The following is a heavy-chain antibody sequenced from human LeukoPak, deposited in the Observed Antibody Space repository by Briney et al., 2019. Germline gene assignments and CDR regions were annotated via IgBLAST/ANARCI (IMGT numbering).Heavy chain of an antibody. D-gene: IGHD2-2*01. CDR1: GYTFTSYA. CDR3: ARGPIIDIAIVPAADEYYYMDV. CDR2: ISAYNGNT. V-gene: IGHV1-18*01. Sequence: GASVEVSCKASGYTFTSYAITWVRQAPGQGLEWMGWISAYNGNTKYGQRLQGRVTMTTDTSTSTAYMELRSLRSDDTAVYYCARGPIIDIAIVPAADEYYYMDVWGKGTTVTVSS. J-gene: IGHJ6*03.